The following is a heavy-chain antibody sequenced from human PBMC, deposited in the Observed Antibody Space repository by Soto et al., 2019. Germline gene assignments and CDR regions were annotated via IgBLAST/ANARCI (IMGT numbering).Heavy chain of an antibody. CDR1: GYTFTRSG. J-gene: IGHJ6*02. Sequence: QVQLVQSGAEVKKPGASVKVSCKASGYTFTRSGISWVRQAPGQGLEWMGWISSYNGDTNYAQTSQGRVTMTTDTSTSTVHMEVRSLISDDTAVYYCAREGVAPYYYYGMDVWGQGTPVTVSS. CDR3: AREGVAPYYYYGMDV. CDR2: ISSYNGDT. D-gene: IGHD5-12*01. V-gene: IGHV1-18*01.